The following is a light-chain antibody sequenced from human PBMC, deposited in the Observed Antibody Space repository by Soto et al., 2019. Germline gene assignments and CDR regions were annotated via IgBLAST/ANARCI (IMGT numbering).Light chain of an antibody. Sequence: EVVLTQSPATLSLSPGERGTLSCRASQTVSSNFLAWYQQKPGQAPRLLIFDASTRATGIPDRFTGSGSGTDFTLTISRLEPEDFAVYYCQFYGDPSKTFGQGTKVEIK. J-gene: IGKJ1*01. CDR3: QFYGDPSKT. CDR2: DAS. CDR1: QTVSSNF. V-gene: IGKV3D-20*02.